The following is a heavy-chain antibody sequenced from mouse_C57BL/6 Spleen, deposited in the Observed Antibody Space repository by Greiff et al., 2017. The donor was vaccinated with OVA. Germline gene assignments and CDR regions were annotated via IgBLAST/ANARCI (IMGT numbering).Heavy chain of an antibody. V-gene: IGHV1-64*01. J-gene: IGHJ2*01. CDR2: IHPNSGST. CDR1: GYTFTSYW. D-gene: IGHD1-1*01. CDR3: AYYGRSYYFDY. Sequence: VQLQQPGAELVKPGASVKLSCKASGYTFTSYWMHWVKQRPGQGLEWIGMIHPNSGSTNYKEKFKSKATLTVDKSSSTAYMQLSSLTSEDSAVYYWAYYGRSYYFDYWGQGTTLTVSS.